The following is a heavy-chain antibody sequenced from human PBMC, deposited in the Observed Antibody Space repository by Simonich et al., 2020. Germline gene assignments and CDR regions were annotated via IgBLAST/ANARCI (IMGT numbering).Heavy chain of an antibody. D-gene: IGHD3-9*01. Sequence: QVQLQQWGAGLLKPSETLSLTCAVYGGSFSGYYWSWIRQPPGKGLEWIGEINHSGGNTYTPSLMRRITRSGDTSKTQVSLKLGSVTAADTAVYYCARCGLVNYDILTGYHNWFDPWGQGTLVTVSS. J-gene: IGHJ5*02. V-gene: IGHV4-34*01. CDR2: INHSGGN. CDR1: GGSFSGYY. CDR3: ARCGLVNYDILTGYHNWFDP.